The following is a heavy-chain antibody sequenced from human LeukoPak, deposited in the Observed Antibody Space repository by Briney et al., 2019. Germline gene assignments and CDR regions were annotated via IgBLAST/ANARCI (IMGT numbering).Heavy chain of an antibody. D-gene: IGHD3-10*01. CDR3: ARVTGSGSFDY. CDR1: GGTISRNY. V-gene: IGHV4-59*01. CDR2: IGYIGST. J-gene: IGHJ4*02. Sequence: SETLSLTCTVSGGTISRNYWSWIRQPPGKGLEWVAYIGYIGSTNYSPSLKSRLTISMDASKNQFSLNLSSVTAADTAVYYCARVTGSGSFDYWGQGTLVTVSS.